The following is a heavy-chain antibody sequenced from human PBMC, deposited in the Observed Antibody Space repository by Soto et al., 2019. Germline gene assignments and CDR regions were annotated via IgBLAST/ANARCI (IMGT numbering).Heavy chain of an antibody. J-gene: IGHJ4*02. V-gene: IGHV3-66*01. CDR3: ARDPWAADY. Sequence: EVQLVESGGGLVQPRGSLRLSCAASGFTVSTKYMSWVRQAPGKGLEWVSVIYSGGSTFYADSVRGRFTISRDNSKNTVNLQINSLRAEDTAVYYCARDPWAADYWGQGTLVTVSS. CDR2: IYSGGST. D-gene: IGHD3-16*01. CDR1: GFTVSTKY.